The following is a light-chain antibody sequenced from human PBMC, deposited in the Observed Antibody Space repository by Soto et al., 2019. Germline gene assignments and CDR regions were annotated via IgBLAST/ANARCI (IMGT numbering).Light chain of an antibody. CDR2: KAP. CDR1: QSVSSW. CDR3: QHYDTSPWT. V-gene: IGKV1-5*03. J-gene: IGKJ1*01. Sequence: DVQMTQSPSTLSASVGDRVTITCRASQSVSSWLAWYQQKQGKDPKLLIHKAPSLENGVRSTFSGSGSGTEFTLTIISLQPDDFASYYFQHYDTSPWTFGQGTRV.